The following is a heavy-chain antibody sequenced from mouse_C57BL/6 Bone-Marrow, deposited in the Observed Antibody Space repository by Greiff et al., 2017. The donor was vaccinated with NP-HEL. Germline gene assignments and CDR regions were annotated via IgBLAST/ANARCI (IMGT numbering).Heavy chain of an antibody. V-gene: IGHV1-61*01. J-gene: IGHJ2*01. CDR3: ARRGELGKVDY. CDR1: GYTFTSYW. CDR2: IYPSDSET. Sequence: QVQLQQPGAELVRPGSSVKLSCKASGYTFTSYWMDWVKQRPGQGLEWIGNIYPSDSETHYNQKFKDKATLTVDKSSSTAYMQLSSLTSEDSAVYYCARRGELGKVDYWGQDTTLTVSS. D-gene: IGHD4-1*01.